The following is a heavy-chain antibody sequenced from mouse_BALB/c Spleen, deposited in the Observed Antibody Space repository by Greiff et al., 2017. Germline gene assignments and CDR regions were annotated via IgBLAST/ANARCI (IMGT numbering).Heavy chain of an antibody. CDR2: IDPSDSYT. V-gene: IGHV1S127*01. D-gene: IGHD2-4*01. CDR3: TRNYDYEYAMDY. Sequence: VQLQQPGAELVKPGASVKMSCKASGYTFTSYWMHWVKQRPGQGLEWIGVIDPSDSYTSYNQKFKGKATLTVDTSSSTAYMQLSSLTSEDSAVYYCTRNYDYEYAMDYWGQGTSVTVSS. J-gene: IGHJ4*01. CDR1: GYTFTSYW.